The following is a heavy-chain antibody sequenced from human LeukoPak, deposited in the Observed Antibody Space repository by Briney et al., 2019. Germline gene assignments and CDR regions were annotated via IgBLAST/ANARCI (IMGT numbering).Heavy chain of an antibody. D-gene: IGHD4-23*01. CDR2: ISPGDSHT. CDR3: ARPIYGGNSYDAFAI. Sequence: GESLKISCNGSGYSFTSYWIGWVRQMPGEGLEWMGIISPGDSHTRYSPSFQVLVTISADKSISTAYLQWSSLKASDTAMYYCARPIYGGNSYDAFAIWGQGTMVTVSP. V-gene: IGHV5-51*01. J-gene: IGHJ3*02. CDR1: GYSFTSYW.